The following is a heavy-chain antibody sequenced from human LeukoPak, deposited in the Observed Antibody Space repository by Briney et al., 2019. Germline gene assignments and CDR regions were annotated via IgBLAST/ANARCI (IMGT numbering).Heavy chain of an antibody. V-gene: IGHV4-4*07. J-gene: IGHJ6*03. CDR1: GGSISSYY. CDR2: IYTSGST. CDR3: ARESFHLAAAGVYYYYYMDV. D-gene: IGHD6-13*01. Sequence: SETLSLTCTVSGGSISSYYWSWIRQPAGKGLEWIGRIYTSGSTNYNPSLKSRVTMSVDTSKNQFSLKLSSVTAVDTAVYYCARESFHLAAAGVYYYYYMDVWGKGTTVTISS.